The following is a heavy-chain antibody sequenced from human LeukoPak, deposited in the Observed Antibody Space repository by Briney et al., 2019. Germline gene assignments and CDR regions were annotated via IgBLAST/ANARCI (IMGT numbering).Heavy chain of an antibody. V-gene: IGHV3-64D*06. CDR2: ISSNGGST. Sequence: PGGSLRLSCSASGFTFSSYAMHWVRQAPRKGLEYVSGISSNGGSTYYADSVKGRFTISRDNSKNTLYLQMSSLRAEDTAVYYCVKPKGIVGATTSFDYWGQGTLVTVSS. CDR3: VKPKGIVGATTSFDY. CDR1: GFTFSSYA. J-gene: IGHJ4*02. D-gene: IGHD1-26*01.